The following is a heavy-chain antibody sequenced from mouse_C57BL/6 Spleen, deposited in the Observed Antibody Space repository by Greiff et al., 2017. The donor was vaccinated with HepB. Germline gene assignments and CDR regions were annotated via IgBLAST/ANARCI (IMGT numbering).Heavy chain of an antibody. CDR1: GFTFTDYY. V-gene: IGHV7-3*01. Sequence: DVQLVESGGGLVQPGGSLSLSCAASGFTFTDYYMSWVRPPPGKALEWLGFIRNKANGYTTEYSASVKGRFTISRDNSQSILYLQMNTLRAEDSATYYCARATVVAYYAMDYWGQGTAVTVSS. CDR2: IRNKANGYTT. D-gene: IGHD1-1*01. J-gene: IGHJ4*01. CDR3: ARATVVAYYAMDY.